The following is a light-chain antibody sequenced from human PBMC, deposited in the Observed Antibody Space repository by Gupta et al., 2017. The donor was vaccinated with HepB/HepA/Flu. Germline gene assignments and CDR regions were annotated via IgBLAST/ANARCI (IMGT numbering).Light chain of an antibody. CDR1: QSIYSW. CDR3: QQYENSPWR. Sequence: DIQMTQSPSTLSASVGDRVTITCRASQSIYSWLTWYQQKPGKAPKLLIYKASSLQSGVPSRFSGSGSGTEFTLAINSLQPDDVGIYYCQQYENSPWRFGQGTKVEIK. CDR2: KAS. J-gene: IGKJ1*01. V-gene: IGKV1-5*03.